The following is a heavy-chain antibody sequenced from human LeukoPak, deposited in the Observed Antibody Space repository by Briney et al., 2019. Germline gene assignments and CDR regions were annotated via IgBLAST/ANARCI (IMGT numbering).Heavy chain of an antibody. J-gene: IGHJ3*02. CDR1: GGSISSSSYY. V-gene: IGHV4-39*01. D-gene: IGHD3-22*01. CDR2: IYSSGST. Sequence: SETLSLTCTVSGGSISSSSYYWGWIRQPPGKGLEWIGSIYSSGSTYYNPSLKSRVSISVDTSKNHFSLKLSSVTAADTAVFYCARHESSGYYDASHIWGRGTMVTVSS. CDR3: ARHESSGYYDASHI.